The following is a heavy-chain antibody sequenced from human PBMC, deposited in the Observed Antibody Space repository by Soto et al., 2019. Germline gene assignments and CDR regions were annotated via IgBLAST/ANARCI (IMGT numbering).Heavy chain of an antibody. Sequence: QVQLVQSGAEVKKPGASVKVSCKASGYTFTSYDINWVRQATGQGLEWMGWMNPNSGNTGYAQKFQGRVTMTRNTSISTAYMELSSLRSEDTAVYYCARGGCSSGWSVAYGMDVWGQGTTVTVSS. CDR2: MNPNSGNT. V-gene: IGHV1-8*01. CDR3: ARGGCSSGWSVAYGMDV. J-gene: IGHJ6*02. CDR1: GYTFTSYD. D-gene: IGHD6-19*01.